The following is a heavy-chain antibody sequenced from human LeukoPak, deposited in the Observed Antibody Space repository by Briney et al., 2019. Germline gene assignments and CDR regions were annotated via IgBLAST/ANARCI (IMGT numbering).Heavy chain of an antibody. CDR1: GFTFSSYS. CDR2: IDSSSRTT. CDR3: ARRVPSQVITDYFDY. Sequence: GGSLRLSCAAPGFTFSSYSMNWDRQAPGKGLEWVSFIDSSSRTTFYADSVKGRFTISRDNAKNSLFLQMNSLRAEDTAVYYCARRVPSQVITDYFDYWGQGTLVTVSS. J-gene: IGHJ4*02. D-gene: IGHD1-1*01. V-gene: IGHV3-48*04.